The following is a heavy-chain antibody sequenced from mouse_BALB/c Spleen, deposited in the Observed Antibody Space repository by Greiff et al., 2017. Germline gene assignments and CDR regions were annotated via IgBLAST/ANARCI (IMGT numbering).Heavy chain of an antibody. CDR2: ISYSGST. V-gene: IGHV3-2*02. D-gene: IGHD2-2*01. Sequence: EVKLQESGPGLVKPSQSLSLTCTVTGYSITSDYAWNWIRQFPGNKLEWMGYISYSGSTSYNPSLKSRIPITRDTSKNQFFLQLNSVTTEDTATYYCARWLPYYYAMDYWGQGTSVTVSS. CDR1: GYSITSDYA. J-gene: IGHJ4*01. CDR3: ARWLPYYYAMDY.